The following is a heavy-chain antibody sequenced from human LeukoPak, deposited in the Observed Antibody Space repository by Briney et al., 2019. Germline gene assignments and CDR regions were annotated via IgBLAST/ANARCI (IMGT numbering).Heavy chain of an antibody. Sequence: SVTLSLTCAVYGGSFSGYYWSWIRQPPGKGLEWIGEINHSGSTNYNPSLKSRVTISVDTSKNQFSLKLSSVTAADTAVYYCARDLYCSGGSCYRWFDPWGQGTLVTISS. D-gene: IGHD2-15*01. J-gene: IGHJ5*02. CDR1: GGSFSGYY. V-gene: IGHV4-34*01. CDR2: INHSGST. CDR3: ARDLYCSGGSCYRWFDP.